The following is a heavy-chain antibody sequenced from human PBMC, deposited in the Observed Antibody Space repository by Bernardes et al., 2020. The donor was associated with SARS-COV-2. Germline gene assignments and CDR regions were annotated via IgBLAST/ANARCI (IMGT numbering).Heavy chain of an antibody. CDR1: GFTFSSYA. CDR3: ARAVWGIWHYDL. V-gene: IGHV4-34*01. Sequence: LRLSCAASGFTFSSYAMTWVRQAPGKGLEWIGEINYSGSTNYNPSLKSRVTISIDTSKNQFSLTLSSVTAADTAVYYCARAVWGIWHYDLWGRCTLVTVSS. J-gene: IGHJ2*01. CDR2: INYSGST. D-gene: IGHD3-16*01.